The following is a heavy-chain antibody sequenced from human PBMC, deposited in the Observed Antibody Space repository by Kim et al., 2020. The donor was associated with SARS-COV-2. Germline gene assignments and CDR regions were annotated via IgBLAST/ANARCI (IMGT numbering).Heavy chain of an antibody. Sequence: FQGRVTITRDTPASTAYMELSSLRSEDTAVYYCARDPLWFGELSQGWFDPWGQGTLVTVSS. D-gene: IGHD3-10*01. J-gene: IGHJ5*02. CDR3: ARDPLWFGELSQGWFDP. V-gene: IGHV1-3*01.